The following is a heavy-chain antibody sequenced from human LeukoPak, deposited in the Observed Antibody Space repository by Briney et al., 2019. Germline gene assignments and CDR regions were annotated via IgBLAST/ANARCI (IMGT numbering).Heavy chain of an antibody. J-gene: IGHJ4*02. Sequence: SETLSLTCTVSGDSISKYFWSWIRQSPGKGLEWIGYMYNGGSTIYNPSLKSRVTISTDTSKNQFSLRLDSVTAADTAVYYWARVEKAVTGILDSWGQGTHVTVSS. D-gene: IGHD4-11*01. V-gene: IGHV4-59*01. CDR1: GDSISKYF. CDR2: MYNGGST. CDR3: ARVEKAVTGILDS.